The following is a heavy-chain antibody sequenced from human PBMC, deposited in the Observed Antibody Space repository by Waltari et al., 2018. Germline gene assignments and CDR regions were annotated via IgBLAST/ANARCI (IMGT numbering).Heavy chain of an antibody. CDR2: IFSTGGT. CDR1: GCTVSNNY. V-gene: IGHV3-53*01. Sequence: EVQLVESGGGLIQPGGSLRLSCAASGCTVSNNYMSWVRQAPGKGLAWVSLIFSTGGTSSADSVKGRFTISRDNSKNTLYLQMNSLRVEDTAVYYCATRMVLAARNWGQGTLVTVSS. CDR3: ATRMVLAARN. D-gene: IGHD6-6*01. J-gene: IGHJ4*02.